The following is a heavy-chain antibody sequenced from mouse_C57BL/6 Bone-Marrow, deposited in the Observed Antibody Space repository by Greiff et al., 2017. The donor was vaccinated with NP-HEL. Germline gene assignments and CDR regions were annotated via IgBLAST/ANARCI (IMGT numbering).Heavy chain of an antibody. CDR3: ARSEWLLCKAWFAY. CDR2: IDPEDGET. Sequence: VQLQQSGAELVKPGASVKLSCTASGFNIKDYYMHWVKQRTEQGLEWIGRIDPEDGETKYAPKFQGKATIPVDTSSNTAYLQLRSRTSEDTAGYYCARSEWLLCKAWFAYWGQGTLVTVSA. V-gene: IGHV14-2*01. CDR1: GFNIKDYY. D-gene: IGHD2-3*01. J-gene: IGHJ3*01.